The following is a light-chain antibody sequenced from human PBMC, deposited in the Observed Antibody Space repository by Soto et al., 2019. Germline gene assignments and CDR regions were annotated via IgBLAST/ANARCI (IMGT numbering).Light chain of an antibody. CDR1: QSVSSSY. CDR2: GTS. Sequence: IALTQSPGTLSLSPGERATLSCSASQSVSSSYLAWYQQKPGQAPRLLIYGTSSRATAIPDRFSGSGSGTDFTLTISRLEPEDFAVYYCQQYGSSSWTFGQGTKVEIK. J-gene: IGKJ1*01. CDR3: QQYGSSSWT. V-gene: IGKV3-20*01.